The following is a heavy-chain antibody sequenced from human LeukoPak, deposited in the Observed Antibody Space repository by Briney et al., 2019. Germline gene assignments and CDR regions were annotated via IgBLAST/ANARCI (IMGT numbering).Heavy chain of an antibody. CDR3: ARSLGVVTAQSEQPKPRYFDL. J-gene: IGHJ2*01. D-gene: IGHD2-21*02. Sequence: ASVKVSCKASGYTFISYGISWVRQAPGQGLEWMGWISGYKGNTNYAQNLQGRVTMTTDTSTSTAYMELRSLRSDDTAVYYCARSLGVVTAQSEQPKPRYFDLWGRGTQVTVSS. CDR1: GYTFISYG. CDR2: ISGYKGNT. V-gene: IGHV1-18*01.